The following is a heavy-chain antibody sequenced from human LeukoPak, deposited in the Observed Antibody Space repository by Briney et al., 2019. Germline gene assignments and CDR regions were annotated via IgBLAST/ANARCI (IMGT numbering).Heavy chain of an antibody. Sequence: GSLRLSCAASGFTFSSYSMQWVRQAPGKGLEWVAVIWYDGSKKYYADSVKGRFTISRDNSKNTLDLQMDSLRAEDTAVYYCARMSGSHIDYWGQGTLVTVSS. CDR3: ARMSGSHIDY. CDR2: IWYDGSKK. CDR1: GFTFSSYS. V-gene: IGHV3-33*08. D-gene: IGHD1-26*01. J-gene: IGHJ4*02.